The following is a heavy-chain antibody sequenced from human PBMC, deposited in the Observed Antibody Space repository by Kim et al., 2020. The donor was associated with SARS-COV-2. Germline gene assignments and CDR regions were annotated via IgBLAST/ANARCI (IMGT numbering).Heavy chain of an antibody. Sequence: GGSLRLSCAASGFTFSSYGMHWVRQAPGKGLEWVAVIWYDGSTKYYADSVKGRFTISRDNSKNTLYLQMNSLRAEDTAVYYCAREYSSSSGEDYWGQGTLVTVSS. J-gene: IGHJ4*02. D-gene: IGHD6-6*01. CDR2: IWYDGSTK. CDR1: GFTFSSYG. V-gene: IGHV3-33*01. CDR3: AREYSSSSGEDY.